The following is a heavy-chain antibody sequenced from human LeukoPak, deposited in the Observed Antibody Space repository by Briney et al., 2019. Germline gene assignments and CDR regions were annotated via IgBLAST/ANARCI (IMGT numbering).Heavy chain of an antibody. V-gene: IGHV4-59*01. CDR3: ARDGGAMIDAFDI. D-gene: IGHD3-22*01. Sequence: SETLSLTCTVSGGSISSYYWSWIRQPPGKGLEWIGYIYYSGSTNYNPSLKSRVTISVDTSKNQFSLKLSSVTAADTAVYYCARDGGAMIDAFDIWGQGTMVTVSS. CDR2: IYYSGST. J-gene: IGHJ3*02. CDR1: GGSISSYY.